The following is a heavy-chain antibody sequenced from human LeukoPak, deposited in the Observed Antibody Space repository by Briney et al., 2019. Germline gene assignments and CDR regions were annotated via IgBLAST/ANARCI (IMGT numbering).Heavy chain of an antibody. CDR3: ARDGIPPAPSYSRSEGNNWFDP. CDR1: GYTFTSYG. D-gene: IGHD6-6*01. J-gene: IGHJ5*02. V-gene: IGHV1-18*01. CDR2: ISAYNGNT. Sequence: ASVKVSCKASGYTFTSYGISWVRQAPGQGLKWMGWISAYNGNTNYARKLQGRVTMTTDTSTSTAYMELRSLRSDDTAVYYCARDGIPPAPSYSRSEGNNWFDPWGQGTLVTVSS.